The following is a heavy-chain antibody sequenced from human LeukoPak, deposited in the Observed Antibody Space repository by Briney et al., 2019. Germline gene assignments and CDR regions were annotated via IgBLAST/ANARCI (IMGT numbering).Heavy chain of an antibody. CDR2: ILYDGSHE. CDR3: AKEGRWLDS. D-gene: IGHD4-23*01. J-gene: IGHJ4*02. CDR1: GFTFSTYG. V-gene: IGHV3-30*19. Sequence: GGSLRLACAASGFTFSTYGMHWVRQAPGKGLEWVANILYDGSHEFYADSVKGRFTISRDNSKNTLYLQINSLRTEDTVVYFCAKEGRWLDSWGQGTLVTVSS.